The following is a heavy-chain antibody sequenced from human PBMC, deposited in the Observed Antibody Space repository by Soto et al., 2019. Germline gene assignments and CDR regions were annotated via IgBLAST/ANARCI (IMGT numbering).Heavy chain of an antibody. V-gene: IGHV1-69*13. D-gene: IGHD1-26*01. CDR1: GGTFSSYA. J-gene: IGHJ6*02. CDR2: IIPIFGTA. Sequence: SVKVSCKASGGTFSSYAISWVRQAPGQGLEWMGGIIPIFGTANYAQKFQGRVTITADESTSTAHMELSSLRSEDTAVYYCARDPFMRAVGSSYYYYYYGMDVWVHGTTVTVSS. CDR3: ARDPFMRAVGSSYYYYYYGMDV.